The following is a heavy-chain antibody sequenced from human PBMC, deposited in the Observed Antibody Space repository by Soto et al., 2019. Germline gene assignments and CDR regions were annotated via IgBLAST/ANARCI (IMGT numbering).Heavy chain of an antibody. D-gene: IGHD4-4*01. J-gene: IGHJ4*02. CDR1: GDSISSADYF. CDR3: AREPYLTKARNDF. V-gene: IGHV4-30-4*01. Sequence: TLSLTCSVSGDSISSADYFWTWIRQSPGKGLEWMGYIFHSGTTYYNPSLKGRLLISIENSKNQFSLRLTSVTAADSAVYFWAREPYLTKARNDFWGPGNMVGV. CDR2: IFHSGTT.